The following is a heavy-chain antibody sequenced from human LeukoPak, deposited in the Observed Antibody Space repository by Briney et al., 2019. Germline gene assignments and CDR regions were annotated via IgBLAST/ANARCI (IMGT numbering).Heavy chain of an antibody. D-gene: IGHD1-26*01. CDR3: AKDAIPMKSVWDYFDS. Sequence: PGGSLRLSCTASGFTFRNFAMTWVRQAPGKGLEWVSSIGGLGDDTYYADSVKGRFTISRDNSKSTLFLQMNSLRVEDTAVYHCAKDAIPMKSVWDYFDSWGQGSLVTVSS. J-gene: IGHJ4*02. CDR2: IGGLGDDT. CDR1: GFTFRNFA. V-gene: IGHV3-23*01.